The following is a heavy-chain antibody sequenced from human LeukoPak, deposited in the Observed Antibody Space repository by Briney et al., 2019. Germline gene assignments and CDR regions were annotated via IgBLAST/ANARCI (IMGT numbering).Heavy chain of an antibody. CDR1: GFSFSSYG. V-gene: IGHV3-30*02. J-gene: IGHJ6*03. D-gene: IGHD3-3*01. CDR2: IRYDGSNK. CDR3: AKEVYDFWSGYRDHYYMDV. Sequence: GGSLRLSCAASGFSFSSYGMHWVRQAPGKGLEWVAFIRYDGSNKYYADSVQGRFTISRDNSKNTLYVQMNSLRAEDTAVYYCAKEVYDFWSGYRDHYYMDVWGKGTTVTVSS.